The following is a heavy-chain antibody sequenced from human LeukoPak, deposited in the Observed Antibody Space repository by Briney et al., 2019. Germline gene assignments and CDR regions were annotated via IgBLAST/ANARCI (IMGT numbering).Heavy chain of an antibody. CDR3: VKMVRGVISTFHY. CDR1: GFTFSTHA. Sequence: PGGSLRLSCAASGFTFSTHAMSWVRQAPGKGLEWVSGIGGSGGTYYTDSVKGRFTISRDNAKNTLYLQMNTLRAEDTAVYYCVKMVRGVISTFHYWGQGTLVTVSS. D-gene: IGHD3-10*01. CDR2: IGGSGGT. V-gene: IGHV3-23*01. J-gene: IGHJ4*02.